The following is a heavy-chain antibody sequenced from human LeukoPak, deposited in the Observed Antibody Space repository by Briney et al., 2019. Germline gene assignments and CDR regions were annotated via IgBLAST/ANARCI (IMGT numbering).Heavy chain of an antibody. CDR3: ARSSRLSIVGATTPFGY. J-gene: IGHJ4*02. CDR1: GYTFTSYG. Sequence: ASVKVSCKASGYTFTSYGISWVRQAPGQGLEWMGWISAYNGNTNYAQKLQGRATMTTDTSTSTAYMELRSLRSDDTAVYYCARSSRLSIVGATTPFGYWGQGTLVTVSS. CDR2: ISAYNGNT. D-gene: IGHD1-26*01. V-gene: IGHV1-18*01.